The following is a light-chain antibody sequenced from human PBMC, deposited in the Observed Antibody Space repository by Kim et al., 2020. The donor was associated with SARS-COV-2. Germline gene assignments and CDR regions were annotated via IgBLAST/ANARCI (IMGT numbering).Light chain of an antibody. CDR3: SSYTSSSTYV. J-gene: IGLJ1*01. Sequence: QSVTISCAGPRSDVGSYNRVSWYQPPPGTAPNLIIFDVSNRPSGVPDRFSGSKSGNTASLTISGLRAADEADYYCSSYTSSSTYVFGTGTKVTVL. CDR2: DVS. V-gene: IGLV2-18*02. CDR1: RSDVGSYNR.